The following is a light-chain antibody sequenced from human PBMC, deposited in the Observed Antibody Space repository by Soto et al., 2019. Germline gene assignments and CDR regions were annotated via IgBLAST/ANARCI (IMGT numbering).Light chain of an antibody. CDR3: SSYTSSSTLV. V-gene: IGLV2-14*01. CDR1: SSDVGGYNY. Sequence: QSVLTQPASVSGSPGQSITISCTGTSSDVGGYNYVSWYQQHPGKAPKLMIYDVSNRPSGVSNRFSVSKSGNTASLTISGLQAEDESDYYCSSYTSSSTLVFGGGTQLTVL. J-gene: IGLJ3*02. CDR2: DVS.